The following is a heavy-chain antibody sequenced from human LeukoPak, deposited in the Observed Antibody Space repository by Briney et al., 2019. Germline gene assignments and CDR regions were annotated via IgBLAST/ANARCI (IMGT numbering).Heavy chain of an antibody. CDR3: ARHDLGEDQPDIVVVPAAIRQCWFDP. V-gene: IGHV4-39*01. CDR2: IYYSGST. Sequence: SETLSLTCSVSGGSIRSSSYYWGWIRQPPGKGLEWIGSIYYSGSTYYNSSLKSRVTISLDTSKNQFSLKLSSVTAADTAVYYCARHDLGEDQPDIVVVPAAIRQCWFDPWGQGTLVTVSS. D-gene: IGHD2-2*02. J-gene: IGHJ5*02. CDR1: GGSIRSSSYY.